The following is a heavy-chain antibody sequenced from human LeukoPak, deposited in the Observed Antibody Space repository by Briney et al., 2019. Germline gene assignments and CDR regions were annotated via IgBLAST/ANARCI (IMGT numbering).Heavy chain of an antibody. D-gene: IGHD2-2*01. CDR3: ARDQDIVVVPAAPGWCGAFDI. CDR1: GFTFSSYA. Sequence: PGGSLRLSCAASGFTFSSYAMHWVRQAPGKGLEWVAVISYDGSNKYYADSVKGRFTISRDNSKNTLYLQMNSLRAEDTAVYHCARDQDIVVVPAAPGWCGAFDIWGQGTMVTVSS. V-gene: IGHV3-30-3*01. J-gene: IGHJ3*02. CDR2: ISYDGSNK.